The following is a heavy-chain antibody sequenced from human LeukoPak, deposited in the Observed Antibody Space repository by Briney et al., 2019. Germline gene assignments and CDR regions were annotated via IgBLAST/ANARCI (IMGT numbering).Heavy chain of an antibody. D-gene: IGHD6-13*01. CDR2: INSDGSST. CDR3: ARGASSSWLYYFDY. V-gene: IGHV3-74*01. Sequence: GGSLRLSCAASGFTFSSYWMHWVRQAPGKGLVWVSRINSDGSSTSYADSVKGRFTISRDNAKNTLHLQMNSLRAEDTAVYYCARGASSSWLYYFDYWGQGTLVTVSS. CDR1: GFTFSSYW. J-gene: IGHJ4*02.